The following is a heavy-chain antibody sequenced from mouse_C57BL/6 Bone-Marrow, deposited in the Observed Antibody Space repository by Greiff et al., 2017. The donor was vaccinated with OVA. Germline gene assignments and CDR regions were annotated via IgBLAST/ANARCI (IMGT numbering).Heavy chain of an antibody. Sequence: QVQLKQPGAELVKPGASVKVSCKASGYTFTSYWMHWVKQRPGQGLEWIGRIHPNSGSTNYNEKFKSKATLTVDKSSSTAYMQLSSLTSEDSAVYYCARWGITTVVVDYFDYWGQGTTLTVSS. CDR1: GYTFTSYW. J-gene: IGHJ2*01. D-gene: IGHD1-1*01. V-gene: IGHV1-64*01. CDR2: IHPNSGST. CDR3: ARWGITTVVVDYFDY.